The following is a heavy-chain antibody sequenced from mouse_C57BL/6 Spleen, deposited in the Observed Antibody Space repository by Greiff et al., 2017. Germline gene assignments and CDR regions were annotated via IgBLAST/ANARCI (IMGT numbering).Heavy chain of an antibody. CDR1: GYSFTDYN. V-gene: IGHV1-39*01. J-gene: IGHJ3*01. D-gene: IGHD1-1*01. Sequence: VQLKESGPELVKPGASVKISCKASGYSFTDYNMNWVKQSNGKSLEWIGVINPNYGTTSYNQKFKGKATLTVDQSSSTAYMQLNSLTSEDSAVYYCAKNYYGSTLFAYWGQGTLVTVSA. CDR3: AKNYYGSTLFAY. CDR2: INPNYGTT.